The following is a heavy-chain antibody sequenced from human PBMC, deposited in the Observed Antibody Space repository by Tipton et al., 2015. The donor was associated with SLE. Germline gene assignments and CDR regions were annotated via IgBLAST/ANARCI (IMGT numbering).Heavy chain of an antibody. CDR3: ARFRDEYYYYAMDV. Sequence: GLVKPSETLSLTCTVSGGSISSYYWSWIRQPPGKGLEWIGYVFTTGTTNYNPSLKSRVAISLDTSKSQFSLQLNSVTASDTAVYYCARFRDEYYYYAMDVWGQGTTVTVSS. V-gene: IGHV4-4*08. CDR2: VFTTGTT. CDR1: GGSISSYY. J-gene: IGHJ6*02.